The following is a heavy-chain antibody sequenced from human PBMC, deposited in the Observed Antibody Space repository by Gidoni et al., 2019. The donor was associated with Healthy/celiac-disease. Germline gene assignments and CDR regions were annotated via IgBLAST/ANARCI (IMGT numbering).Heavy chain of an antibody. Sequence: EVQLVESGGGLVQPGGSLRLSCAASGFPVSSNYMSWVRQAPGKGLEWVSVIYSGGSTYYADSVKGRFTISRDNSKNTLYLQMNSLRAEDTAVYYCARDRRYCTNGVCYSYHFDYWGQGTLVTVSS. CDR1: GFPVSSNY. D-gene: IGHD2-8*01. CDR3: ARDRRYCTNGVCYSYHFDY. J-gene: IGHJ4*02. CDR2: IYSGGST. V-gene: IGHV3-66*02.